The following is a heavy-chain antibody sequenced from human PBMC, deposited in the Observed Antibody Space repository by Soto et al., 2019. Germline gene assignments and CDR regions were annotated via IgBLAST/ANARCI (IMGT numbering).Heavy chain of an antibody. J-gene: IGHJ6*02. V-gene: IGHV3-30*09. CDR3: ARDTVTSLTPYQGFYYYGMDV. Sequence: QEHLVESGGGVVQPGGSLTLSCTASGFPFSSYTMHWLRRAPGKGLEWVGIISFDGSSKYYADWLKCRIVISRDNSKDSLYLQMDTLRPDYTAIYYCARDTVTSLTPYQGFYYYGMDVLVQGTTVTVSS. CDR2: ISFDGSSK. CDR1: GFPFSSYT. D-gene: IGHD2-2*01.